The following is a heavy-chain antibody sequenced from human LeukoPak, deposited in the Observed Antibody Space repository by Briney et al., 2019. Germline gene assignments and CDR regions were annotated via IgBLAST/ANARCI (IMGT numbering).Heavy chain of an antibody. V-gene: IGHV3-9*01. CDR1: GFTFDDYA. CDR2: ISWNSGDI. J-gene: IGHJ4*02. CDR3: AKYSGYNYYFDY. D-gene: IGHD5-24*01. Sequence: PGGSLRLSCAASGFTFDDYAMHWVRQAPGKGLEWVSGISWNSGDIGYADSVKGRFTISRDNAKNPLYLQMNSLRAEDTALYYCAKYSGYNYYFDYWGQGTLVTVSS.